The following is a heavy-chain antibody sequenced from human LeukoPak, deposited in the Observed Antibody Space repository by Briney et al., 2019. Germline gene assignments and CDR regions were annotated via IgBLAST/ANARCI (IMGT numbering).Heavy chain of an antibody. CDR1: GGSISSYY. V-gene: IGHV4-4*07. J-gene: IGHJ6*02. CDR3: AREGADYDILTGFYYYYGMDV. CDR2: IHTSGST. Sequence: SETLSLTCTVSGGSISSYYWSWIRQPAGKGLEWIGRIHTSGSTNYKPSLKSRVTMSVDTSKNQFSLKLSSVTAADTAVYYCAREGADYDILTGFYYYYGMDVWGQGTTVTVSS. D-gene: IGHD3-9*01.